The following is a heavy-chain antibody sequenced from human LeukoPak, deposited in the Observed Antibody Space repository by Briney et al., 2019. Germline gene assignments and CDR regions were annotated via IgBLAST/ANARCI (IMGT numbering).Heavy chain of an antibody. CDR2: ISATGNII. D-gene: IGHD3-10*01. CDR1: GFNFRVYG. J-gene: IGHJ6*02. V-gene: IGHV3-48*01. CDR3: ARDPPYYYGSGSYSNYGMDV. Sequence: GGSLRLSCAASGFNFRVYGMNWVRQAPGKGLESVSYISATGNIIYYAESVKGRFTISRDNSKNTLYLQMNSLRAEDTAVYYCARDPPYYYGSGSYSNYGMDVWGQGTTVTVSS.